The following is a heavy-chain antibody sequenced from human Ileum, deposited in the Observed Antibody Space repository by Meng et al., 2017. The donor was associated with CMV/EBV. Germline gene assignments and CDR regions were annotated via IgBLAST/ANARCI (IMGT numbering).Heavy chain of an antibody. J-gene: IGHJ6*02. CDR1: GFTFSNYW. CDR3: ARGNYIAMDV. V-gene: IGHV3-74*03. CDR2: ISSDGSST. Sequence: GESLKISCVASGFTFSNYWMHWVRQVPGKGLVWVSRISSDGSSTTHADSVKGRFTISRDNAKNTLYLQMNSLRAEDTALYYCARGNYIAMDVWGQGNTVTVSS.